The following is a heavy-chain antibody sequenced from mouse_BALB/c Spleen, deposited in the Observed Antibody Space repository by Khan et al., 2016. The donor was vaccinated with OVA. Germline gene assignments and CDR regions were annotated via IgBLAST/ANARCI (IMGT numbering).Heavy chain of an antibody. V-gene: IGHV1-87*01. J-gene: IGHJ4*01. D-gene: IGHD2-3*01. CDR1: GYTFTSYW. Sequence: QVQLQQSGAELARPGASVKLSCKASGYTFTSYWMQWVKQRPGQGLEWIGAIYPGDGDTRYTQKFKGKATLTADKSSSTAYMQLSSLASEDSAVYCCARGGYSFYAMDYWGQGTSVTVSS. CDR3: ARGGYSFYAMDY. CDR2: IYPGDGDT.